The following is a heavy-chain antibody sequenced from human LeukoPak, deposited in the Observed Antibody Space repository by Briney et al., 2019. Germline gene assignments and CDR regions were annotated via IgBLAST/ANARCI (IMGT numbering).Heavy chain of an antibody. V-gene: IGHV3-7*01. Sequence: GVSLRLCCAATGFNFSKQWMSWFRKSIGKELECVAKIQEDGNEMHYVDSVKGRFTISRDNAKNSLYLQMNSLRAEDTAVYYCARVVTVAWSERRPGNHYMDVWGKGTTVTVSS. J-gene: IGHJ6*03. D-gene: IGHD1-1*01. CDR1: GFNFSKQW. CDR2: IQEDGNEM. CDR3: ARVVTVAWSERRPGNHYMDV.